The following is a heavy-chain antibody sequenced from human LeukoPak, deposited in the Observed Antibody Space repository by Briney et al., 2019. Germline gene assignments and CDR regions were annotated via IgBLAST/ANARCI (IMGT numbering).Heavy chain of an antibody. D-gene: IGHD5-12*01. V-gene: IGHV4-39*01. CDR2: IYYSGST. Sequence: PSETLSLTCTVSGGSISSSSYYWGWIRQPPGKGLEWIGSIYYSGSTYYNPSLKSRVTISVDTSKNQFSLKLSSVTAADTAVYYCARRGEEYSGYEREDYWGQGTLVTVSS. J-gene: IGHJ4*02. CDR3: ARRGEEYSGYEREDY. CDR1: GGSISSSSYY.